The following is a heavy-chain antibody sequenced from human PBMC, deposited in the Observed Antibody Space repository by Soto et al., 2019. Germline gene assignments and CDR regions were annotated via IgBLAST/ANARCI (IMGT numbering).Heavy chain of an antibody. CDR1: GGSIAIYV. V-gene: IGHV4-59*01. J-gene: IGHJ6*02. CDR3: AICKAVPHYYGMDV. D-gene: IGHD6-19*01. Sequence: SVIMSVRSSFAGGSIAIYVWSWLRQTQGKGLEWIASIYYSGSTNYNPSLKSRVTASVDTSKNEVSLRLSSVTAADTAVYYCAICKAVPHYYGMDVPGPGPTVTVSS. CDR2: IYYSGST.